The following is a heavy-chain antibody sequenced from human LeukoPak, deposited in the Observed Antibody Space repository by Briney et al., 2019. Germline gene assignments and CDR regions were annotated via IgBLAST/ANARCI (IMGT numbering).Heavy chain of an antibody. J-gene: IGHJ2*01. D-gene: IGHD1-14*01. CDR1: GITFNNAW. CDR3: TTRGNLNRRMIDWYFDL. CDR2: IKSKADGGTT. Sequence: GGSLRLSCAVSGITFNNAWMTWVRQAPGKGLEWVGRIKSKADGGTTDYAAPVKGRFSISREDSKTTVHLQMDTLKADDTAVYYCTTRGNLNRRMIDWYFDLWGRGTLVTVSS. V-gene: IGHV3-15*01.